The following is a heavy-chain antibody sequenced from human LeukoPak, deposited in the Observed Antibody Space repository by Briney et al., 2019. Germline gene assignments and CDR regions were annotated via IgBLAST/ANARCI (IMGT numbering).Heavy chain of an antibody. Sequence: GGSLRLSCAASGFTLNDYYMSWIRQAPGKGMEWVSDIGSSDNRISYADSVKGRFTISRGIAKNSLYLQVNSLRAEDTAVYYCAREIVAGTFDSWGQGTLVTVSS. D-gene: IGHD6-19*01. CDR1: GFTLNDYY. CDR3: AREIVAGTFDS. J-gene: IGHJ4*02. CDR2: IGSSDNRI. V-gene: IGHV3-11*01.